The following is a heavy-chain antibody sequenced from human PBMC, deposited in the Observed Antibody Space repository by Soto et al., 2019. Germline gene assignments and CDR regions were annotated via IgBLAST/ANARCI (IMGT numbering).Heavy chain of an antibody. CDR3: ARVRAMRTTVTTLTVVQYYYYGMDV. J-gene: IGHJ6*02. V-gene: IGHV3-7*01. CDR1: GFTFSSYW. D-gene: IGHD4-4*01. Sequence: PVGSLRLSCAASGFTFSSYWMSWVRQAPGKGLEWVANIKQDGSEKYYVDSVKGRFTISRDNAKNSLYLQMNSLRAEDTAVYYCARVRAMRTTVTTLTVVQYYYYGMDVWGQGTTVTVSS. CDR2: IKQDGSEK.